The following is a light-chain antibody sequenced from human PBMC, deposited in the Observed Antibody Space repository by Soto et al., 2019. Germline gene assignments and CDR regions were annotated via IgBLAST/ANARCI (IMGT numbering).Light chain of an antibody. Sequence: DIVMTQSPDSLALSLGERATINCKSSQSVLYSSNNNNYLAWYQQKPGQPPKLLIYWASTRESGVPDRFSGSGSGTEFTLTISSLQAEDVAIYYCQQYYSVPYTFGQGTKLEIK. J-gene: IGKJ2*01. V-gene: IGKV4-1*01. CDR2: WAS. CDR3: QQYYSVPYT. CDR1: QSVLYSSNNNNY.